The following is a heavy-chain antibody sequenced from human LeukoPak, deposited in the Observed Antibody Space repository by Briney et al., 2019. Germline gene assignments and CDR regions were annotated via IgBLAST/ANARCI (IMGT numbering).Heavy chain of an antibody. CDR2: IYYSGST. CDR1: GGSISSYY. Sequence: SETLSLTCTVSGGSISSYYWSWIRQPPGKGLEWIGYIYYSGSTNYNPSLKSRVTISVDTSKNQFSLKLSSVTAADTAVYYCARHANSLYCGGDCYFDYWGQGTLVTVSS. CDR3: ARHANSLYCGGDCYFDY. D-gene: IGHD2-21*02. J-gene: IGHJ4*02. V-gene: IGHV4-59*08.